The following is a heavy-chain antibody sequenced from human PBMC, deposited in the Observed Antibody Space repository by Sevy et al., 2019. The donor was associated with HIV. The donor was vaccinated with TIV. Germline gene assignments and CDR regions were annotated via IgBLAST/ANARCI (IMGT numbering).Heavy chain of an antibody. J-gene: IGHJ4*02. Sequence: GGSLRLSCAASGFNFNDYWMNWVRQAPGKGLEWVANINQDGSAKYYVDSAKGRFTISRDNAKNSLYLQMNSLRADDTAVYYCARDSPPYTSTFSSSYVWGPGTLVTVSS. CDR1: GFNFNDYW. V-gene: IGHV3-7*03. D-gene: IGHD6-6*01. CDR3: ARDSPPYTSTFSSSYV. CDR2: INQDGSAK.